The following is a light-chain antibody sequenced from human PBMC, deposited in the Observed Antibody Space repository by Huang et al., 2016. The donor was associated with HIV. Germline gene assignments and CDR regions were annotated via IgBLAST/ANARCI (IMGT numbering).Light chain of an antibody. Sequence: IVMTQSPATLSVSPGERATLSCRASAGVSYNGAWYQQRPGQPPRLLIHGASTRHTGIPAKFSGRGSGTEFTLTITSLQPEDSAVYYCQQYNNWPPWTFGPGTQVEI. CDR3: QQYNNWPPWT. J-gene: IGKJ1*01. V-gene: IGKV3D-15*01. CDR1: AGVSYN. CDR2: GAS.